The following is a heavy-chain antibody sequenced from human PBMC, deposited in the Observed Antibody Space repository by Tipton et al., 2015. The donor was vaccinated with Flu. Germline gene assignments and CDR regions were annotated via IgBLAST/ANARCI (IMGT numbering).Heavy chain of an antibody. V-gene: IGHV1-8*01. J-gene: IGHJ6*02. CDR1: GYIFTSYD. CDR3: VRTHYHGSRNNYRRPSYFTGIDV. Sequence: RLVQSGAEVRKPGASVKVSCRASGYIFTSYDINWVRQSPGQGLEWMGWMNPNNGHTGYSQKFQGRVTMTTNTSVSTADLELSSLTADDTAVYFCVRTHYHGSRNNYRRPSYFTGIDVWGQGTTVIVSS. CDR2: MNPNNGHT. D-gene: IGHD3-10*01.